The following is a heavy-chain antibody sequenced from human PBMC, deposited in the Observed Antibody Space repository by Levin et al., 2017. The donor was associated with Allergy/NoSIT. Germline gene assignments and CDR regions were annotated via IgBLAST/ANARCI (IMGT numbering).Heavy chain of an antibody. V-gene: IGHV3-21*01. Sequence: GGSLRLSCAASGFTFSSYSMNWVRQAPGKGLEWVSSISSSSSYIYYADSVKGRFTISRDNAKNSLYLQMNSLRAEDTAVYYCASGVGLTRYCSSTSCYAGGYWGQGTLVTVSS. CDR2: ISSSSSYI. CDR1: GFTFSSYS. CDR3: ASGVGLTRYCSSTSCYAGGY. D-gene: IGHD2-2*01. J-gene: IGHJ4*02.